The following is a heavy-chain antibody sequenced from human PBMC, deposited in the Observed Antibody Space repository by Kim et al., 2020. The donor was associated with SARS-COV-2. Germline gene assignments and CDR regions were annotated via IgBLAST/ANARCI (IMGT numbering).Heavy chain of an antibody. J-gene: IGHJ5*02. D-gene: IGHD2-2*01. CDR2: IIPIFGTA. CDR1: GGTFSSYA. CDR3: ARDRFGTSGSPGLNWFDP. V-gene: IGHV1-69*13. Sequence: SVKVSCKASGGTFSSYAISWVRQAPGQGLEWMGGIIPIFGTANYAQKFQGRVTITADESTSTAYMELSSLRSEDTAVYYCARDRFGTSGSPGLNWFDPWGQGTLVTVSS.